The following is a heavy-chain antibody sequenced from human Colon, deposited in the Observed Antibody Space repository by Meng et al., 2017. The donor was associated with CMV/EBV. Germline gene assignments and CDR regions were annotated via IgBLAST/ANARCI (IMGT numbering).Heavy chain of an antibody. V-gene: IGHV1-2*02. Sequence: ASVTVSCQASGYTFTGYYMHWVRQAPGQGLEWMGWINPNSGGTNYAQKFQGRVTMTRDTSISTAYMELSRLRSDDTAVYYCARDHSSYDILTGYYKVYFDYWGQGTLVTVSS. CDR3: ARDHSSYDILTGYYKVYFDY. D-gene: IGHD3-9*01. CDR1: GYTFTGYY. J-gene: IGHJ4*02. CDR2: INPNSGGT.